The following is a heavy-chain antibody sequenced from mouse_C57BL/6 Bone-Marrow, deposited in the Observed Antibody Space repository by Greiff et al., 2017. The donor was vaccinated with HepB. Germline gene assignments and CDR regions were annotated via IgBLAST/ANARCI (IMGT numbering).Heavy chain of an antibody. V-gene: IGHV1-81*01. CDR3: ARRGYYAMDY. J-gene: IGHJ4*01. CDR2: IYPRSGNT. Sequence: VQLQQSGAELARPGASVKLSCKASGYTFTSYGISWVKQSTGQGLEWIGEIYPRSGNTYYNEKFKGKATLTADKSSSTAYMELRSLTSEDSAVYFCARRGYYAMDYWGQGTSVTVSS. CDR1: GYTFTSYG.